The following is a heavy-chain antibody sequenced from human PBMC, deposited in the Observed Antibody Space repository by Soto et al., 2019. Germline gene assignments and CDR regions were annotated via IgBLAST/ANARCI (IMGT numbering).Heavy chain of an antibody. CDR2: ISYDGSNK. D-gene: IGHD1-20*01. Sequence: GGSLSLSCAASEFTFSSYGMHWVRQAPGKGLEWVAVISYDGSNKYYADSVKGRFTISRDNSKNTLYLQMNSLRAEDTAVYYCAKDARILYNSGIDYWGQGTLVTVSS. V-gene: IGHV3-30*18. J-gene: IGHJ4*02. CDR1: EFTFSSYG. CDR3: AKDARILYNSGIDY.